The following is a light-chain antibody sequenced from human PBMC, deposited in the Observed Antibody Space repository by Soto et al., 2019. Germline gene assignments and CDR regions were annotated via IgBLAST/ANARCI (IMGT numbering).Light chain of an antibody. J-gene: IGKJ4*01. V-gene: IGKV1-13*02. Sequence: AVHLTQSPSSLSASIGDRVSFACRASQGISNALVWYQQRPGKTPNLLIYDASTLESGVPSRFSGSGSGTDFTLTISSLQPEDSGTYYCQQFYAYPLTFGGGTKVEVK. CDR1: QGISNA. CDR2: DAS. CDR3: QQFYAYPLT.